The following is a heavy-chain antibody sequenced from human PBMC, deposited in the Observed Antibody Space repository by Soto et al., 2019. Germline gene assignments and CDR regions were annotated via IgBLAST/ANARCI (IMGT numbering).Heavy chain of an antibody. CDR2: INHSGST. J-gene: IGHJ3*02. Sequence: QVHLQQWGAGLLKPSETLSLTCAVYGGSFSDNYWSWIRQSPEKGLEWIGEINHSGSTNYNPSLKSRVTISVDTSQSQFSLKLNSVTAADTAVYYCARGEFGVGYSSGTTSYCSVDIWGQGTMVTVSS. V-gene: IGHV4-34*01. CDR3: ARGEFGVGYSSGTTSYCSVDI. CDR1: GGSFSDNY. D-gene: IGHD2-2*03.